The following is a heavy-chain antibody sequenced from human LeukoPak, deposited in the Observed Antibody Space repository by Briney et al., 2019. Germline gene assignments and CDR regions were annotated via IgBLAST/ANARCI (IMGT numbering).Heavy chain of an antibody. CDR2: IYSSGST. Sequence: PGGSLRLSCAASGFTVSSNYMSWVRQAPGKGLQWVSVIYSSGSTYYADSVKGRFTISRDNSKNTLYLQMNSLRAEDTAVYYCAREMVRGVIVYCGQGTLVTVSS. CDR1: GFTVSSNY. CDR3: AREMVRGVIVY. V-gene: IGHV3-53*01. J-gene: IGHJ4*02. D-gene: IGHD3-10*01.